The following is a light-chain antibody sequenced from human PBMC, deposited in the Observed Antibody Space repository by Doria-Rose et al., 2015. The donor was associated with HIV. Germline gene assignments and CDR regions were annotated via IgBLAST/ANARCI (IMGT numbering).Light chain of an antibody. Sequence: TQSPGTLSLSPGERATLSCRASQSFSSTYLAWYQQKPGQAPSLLIYDGSTRAAAIPDRFSASGSGTDITLTINRLEPEDFALYYCHQYGTSWTFGQGTKVE. J-gene: IGKJ1*01. CDR3: HQYGTSWT. CDR1: QSFSSTY. CDR2: DGS. V-gene: IGKV3-20*01.